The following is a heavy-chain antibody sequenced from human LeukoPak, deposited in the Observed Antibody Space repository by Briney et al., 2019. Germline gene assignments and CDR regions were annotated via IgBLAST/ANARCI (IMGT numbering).Heavy chain of an antibody. J-gene: IGHJ4*02. CDR2: IYYSTST. V-gene: IGHV4-39*01. D-gene: IGHD6-13*01. CDR1: GGSISSSSYY. CDR3: ARHVYVAAAPDY. Sequence: SGTLSLTCAVSGGSISSSSYYWGRVRQPPGKGLEWIGSIYYSTSTYYNPSRKSRVTISVDTSKNQLSLKLSSVTAADTAVYYCARHVYVAAAPDYWGQGTLVTVS.